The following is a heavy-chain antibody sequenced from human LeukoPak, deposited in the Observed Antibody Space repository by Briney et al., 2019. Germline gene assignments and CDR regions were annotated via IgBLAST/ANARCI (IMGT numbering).Heavy chain of an antibody. D-gene: IGHD2-2*01. CDR2: ISSSGSTI. CDR1: GFTFSDYY. CDR3: ARARHCSSTSCYPFDAFDI. Sequence: GSLRLSCAASGFTFSDYYMSWMRQAPGKGLEWVSYISSSGSTIYYADSVKGRFTISRDNAKNSLYLQMNSLRAEDTAVYYCARARHCSSTSCYPFDAFDIWGQGTMVTVSS. V-gene: IGHV3-11*04. J-gene: IGHJ3*02.